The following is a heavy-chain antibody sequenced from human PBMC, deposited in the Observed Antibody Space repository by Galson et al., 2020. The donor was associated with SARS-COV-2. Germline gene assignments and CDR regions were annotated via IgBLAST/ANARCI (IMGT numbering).Heavy chain of an antibody. CDR3: AKLGRDIVATITHYYFDY. V-gene: IGHV3-30-3*02. D-gene: IGHD5-12*01. CDR2: ISYEGSKK. CDR1: GFTFNNFA. J-gene: IGHJ4*02. Sequence: LRLSCAASGFTFNNFAMHWVRQPPGKGLEWVAVISYEGSKKYYADSVKGRFTISRDNSKNTLYLQMNSLRAEDTAVYYCAKLGRDIVATITHYYFDYWGQGTLVTVSS.